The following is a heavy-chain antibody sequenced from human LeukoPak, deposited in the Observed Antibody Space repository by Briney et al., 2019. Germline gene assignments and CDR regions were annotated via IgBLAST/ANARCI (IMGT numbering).Heavy chain of an antibody. CDR3: AKGPRQQVVPRFDN. V-gene: IGHV3-23*01. D-gene: IGHD6-13*01. CDR2: ISASGGST. Sequence: GGALRLSCAPSGFTVSTNSMTCVRHAPGKGLEWVSDISASGGSTYYADSVKGRFTVSRDNSKNTVYLQMSSLRADDTAVYYCAKGPRQQVVPRFDNGGQGTLVTVSS. J-gene: IGHJ4*02. CDR1: GFTVSTNS.